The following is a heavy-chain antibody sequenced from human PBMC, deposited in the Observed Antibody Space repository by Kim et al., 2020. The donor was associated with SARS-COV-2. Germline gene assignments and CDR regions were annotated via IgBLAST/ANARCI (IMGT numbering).Heavy chain of an antibody. CDR1: GFTFDDYA. V-gene: IGHV3-9*01. D-gene: IGHD5-12*01. J-gene: IGHJ4*02. Sequence: GGSLRLSCAASGFTFDDYAMHWVRQAPGKGLEWVSGISWNSGSIGYADSVKGRFTISRDNAKNSLYLQMNSLRAEDTALYYCAKDAWGDGYNAFDYWGQGTLGTVSS. CDR3: AKDAWGDGYNAFDY. CDR2: ISWNSGSI.